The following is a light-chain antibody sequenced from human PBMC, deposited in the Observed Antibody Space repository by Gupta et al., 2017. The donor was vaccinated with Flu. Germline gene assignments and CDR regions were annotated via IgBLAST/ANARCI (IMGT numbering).Light chain of an antibody. V-gene: IGKV2-28*01. J-gene: IGKJ2*03. Sequence: DIVMTQSPLSLPVTPGEPASISCRSSQSLLHSNGYNYLDWYLQKPGQSPQLLIYLGSNRASGVPDRFSGSGSGTDFTLKISRVEAEDVGFYYCRQALQTPRSFGQGTKLEIK. CDR1: QSLLHSNGYNY. CDR2: LGS. CDR3: RQALQTPRS.